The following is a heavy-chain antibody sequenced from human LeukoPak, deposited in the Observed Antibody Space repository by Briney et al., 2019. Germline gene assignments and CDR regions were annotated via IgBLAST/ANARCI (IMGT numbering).Heavy chain of an antibody. D-gene: IGHD6-13*01. J-gene: IGHJ5*02. CDR2: ISYDGSNK. V-gene: IGHV3-30-3*01. CDR3: ARGVSRLDSSSWYGWFDP. Sequence: PGRSLRLSCAASGFTFSSYAMHWVRQAPGKGLEWVAVISYDGSNKYYADSVKGRFTISRDNSKNTLYLQMNSLRAEDTAVYYCARGVSRLDSSSWYGWFDPWGQGTLVTVSS. CDR1: GFTFSSYA.